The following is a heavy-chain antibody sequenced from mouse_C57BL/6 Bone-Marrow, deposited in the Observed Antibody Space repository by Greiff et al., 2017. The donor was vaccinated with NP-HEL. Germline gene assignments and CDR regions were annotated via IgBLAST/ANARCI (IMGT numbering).Heavy chain of an antibody. CDR1: GFTFSDYY. Sequence: EVKLMESEGGLVQPGSSMKLSCTASGFTFSDYYMAWVRQVPEKGLEWVANINYDGSSTYYLDSLKSRFIISRDNAKNILYLQMSSLKSEDTATYYCARYGNYDWYFDVWGTGTTVTVSS. V-gene: IGHV5-16*01. J-gene: IGHJ1*03. CDR3: ARYGNYDWYFDV. CDR2: INYDGSST. D-gene: IGHD2-10*02.